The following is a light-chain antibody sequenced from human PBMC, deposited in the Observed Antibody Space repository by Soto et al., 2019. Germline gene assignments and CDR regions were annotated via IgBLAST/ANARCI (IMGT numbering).Light chain of an antibody. V-gene: IGKV3-20*01. Sequence: EIVLTQSPATFSLSPGERAALSCKASQSVHNFLAWYQQKPGQAPRLLIYGASTRAAGIPARFSGSGSGTDFTLTISRLEPEDFAVYYCRQYDNSPITFGQGTRLEIK. CDR1: QSVHNF. CDR2: GAS. CDR3: RQYDNSPIT. J-gene: IGKJ5*01.